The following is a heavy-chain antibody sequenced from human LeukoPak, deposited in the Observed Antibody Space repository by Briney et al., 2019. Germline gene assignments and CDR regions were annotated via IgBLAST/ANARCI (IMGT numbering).Heavy chain of an antibody. CDR2: IYYSGST. J-gene: IGHJ5*02. V-gene: IGHV4-39*01. CDR1: GGSISSSSYY. Sequence: SETLSLTCTVSGGSISSSSYYWGWIRQPPGKGLEWIGTIYYSGSTYYNPSLKRRVTISVDMSKNQFSLKLRSVTAADTAVYYCATGWSGYYWTTWGQGTLVAVSS. D-gene: IGHD3-3*01. CDR3: ATGWSGYYWTT.